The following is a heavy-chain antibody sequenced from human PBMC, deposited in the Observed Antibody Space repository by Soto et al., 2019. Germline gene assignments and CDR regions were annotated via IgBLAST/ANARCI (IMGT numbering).Heavy chain of an antibody. J-gene: IGHJ6*02. Sequence: ASVKVSCKASGYTFTSYGISWARQAPGQGLEWMGWISAYNGNTNYAQKLQGRVTMTTDTSTSTAYMELRSLRSDDTAVYYCARGHDYSIYYYYYYGMDVWGQGTTVTVSS. D-gene: IGHD4-4*01. CDR2: ISAYNGNT. CDR1: GYTFTSYG. V-gene: IGHV1-18*01. CDR3: ARGHDYSIYYYYYYGMDV.